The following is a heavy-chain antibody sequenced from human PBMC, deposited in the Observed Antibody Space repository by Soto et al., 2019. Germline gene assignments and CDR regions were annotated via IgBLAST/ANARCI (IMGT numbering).Heavy chain of an antibody. CDR1: GFTFSSYG. CDR2: IWYDGSNK. V-gene: IGHV3-33*01. D-gene: IGHD6-13*01. Sequence: QVQLVESGGGVVQPGRSLRLSCAASGFTFSSYGMHWVRQAPGKGLEWVAVIWYDGSNKYYADSVKGRFTISRDNSKNTLYLQMNSLRAEDTAVYYCARDRVAAADSFDYWGQGTLVIVSS. CDR3: ARDRVAAADSFDY. J-gene: IGHJ4*02.